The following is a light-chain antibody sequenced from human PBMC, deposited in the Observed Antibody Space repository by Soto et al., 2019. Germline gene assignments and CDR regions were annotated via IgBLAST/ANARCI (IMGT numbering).Light chain of an antibody. J-gene: IGKJ3*01. Sequence: LKNSPSSLPLQPSERPTLSCLARPSVSSSYLAWYQQNPGQAPRLLIYGASSRATGIPARFSGSGSGTDFTLTISSLQPEDFAAYYCQQYGSSPLTFGQGTNVDI. V-gene: IGKV3-20*01. CDR1: PSVSSSY. CDR2: GAS. CDR3: QQYGSSPLT.